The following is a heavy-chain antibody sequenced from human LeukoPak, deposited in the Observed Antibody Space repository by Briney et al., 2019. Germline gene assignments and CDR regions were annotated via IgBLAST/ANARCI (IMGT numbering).Heavy chain of an antibody. Sequence: GGSLRLSCAASGLTFSSYGMHWVRQAPGKGLEWVAVIWFDGSIKYYADSVKGRLTISRDNSINTLYLQMNSLRAEDTAVYYCASAAGPFDNWGQGTLVTVSS. D-gene: IGHD6-13*01. CDR2: IWFDGSIK. CDR1: GLTFSSYG. CDR3: ASAAGPFDN. J-gene: IGHJ4*02. V-gene: IGHV3-33*01.